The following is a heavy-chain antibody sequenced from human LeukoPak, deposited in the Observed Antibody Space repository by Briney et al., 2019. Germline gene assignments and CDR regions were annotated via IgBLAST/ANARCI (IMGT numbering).Heavy chain of an antibody. CDR2: ISAYNGNT. V-gene: IGHV1-18*04. CDR1: GYTFINYG. CDR3: ARVSTNSRVAGYDPQWYFDL. Sequence: ASVTVSCLASGYTFINYGFSWVRQDPGPGLEWMGWISAYNGNTNYLQKFQGRVTMTTDTSTNTVYMELRRLRSDDAAVYYCARVSTNSRVAGYDPQWYFDLWGRGTPVTVSP. J-gene: IGHJ2*01. D-gene: IGHD5-12*01.